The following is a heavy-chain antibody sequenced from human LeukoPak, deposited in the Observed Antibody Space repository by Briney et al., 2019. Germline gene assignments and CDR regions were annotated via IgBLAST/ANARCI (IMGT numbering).Heavy chain of an antibody. Sequence: GGSLTLSCAASGFTFSDYWMHWVRQAPGKGLVWVSRISSDGSRVTYADSVKGRFTISRDNAKNTLYLQMNSLRAEDTAVYYCARVRVGSGSSHAADAFDIWGQGTMVTVSS. V-gene: IGHV3-74*01. CDR1: GFTFSDYW. CDR3: ARVRVGSGSSHAADAFDI. D-gene: IGHD1-26*01. CDR2: ISSDGSRV. J-gene: IGHJ3*02.